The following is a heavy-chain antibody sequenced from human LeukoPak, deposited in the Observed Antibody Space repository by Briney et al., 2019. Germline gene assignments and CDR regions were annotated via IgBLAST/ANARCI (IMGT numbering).Heavy chain of an antibody. CDR3: ARYGQLGD. J-gene: IGHJ4*02. Sequence: GGSLRLSCAASGFTVSSNYMSWVRQAPGKGLEWVAHIKQDGSEKYYVDSVKGRFTMSRDNAKNSLYLQMNSLRVEDTAVYYCARYGQLGDWGQGTLVTVSS. CDR2: IKQDGSEK. V-gene: IGHV3-7*03. CDR1: GFTVSSNY. D-gene: IGHD6-6*01.